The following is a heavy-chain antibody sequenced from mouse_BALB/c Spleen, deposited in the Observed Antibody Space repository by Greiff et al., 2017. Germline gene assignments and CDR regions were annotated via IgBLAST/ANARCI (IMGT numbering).Heavy chain of an antibody. CDR3: ARRASYYRYEDYAMDY. Sequence: QVQLKESGPGLVAPSQSLSITSTVSGFSLSRYSVHWVRQPPGKGLEWLGMIWGGGSTDYNSALKSRLSISKDNSKSQVFLKMNSLQTDDTAMYYCARRASYYRYEDYAMDYWGQGTSVTVSS. V-gene: IGHV2-6-4*01. D-gene: IGHD2-14*01. CDR2: IWGGGST. CDR1: GFSLSRYS. J-gene: IGHJ4*01.